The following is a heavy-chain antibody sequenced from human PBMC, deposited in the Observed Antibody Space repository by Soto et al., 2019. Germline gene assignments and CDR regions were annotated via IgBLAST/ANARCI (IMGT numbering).Heavy chain of an antibody. CDR3: AKDRARYCGGGSCYSIFDY. J-gene: IGHJ4*02. CDR2: ISYDGSNK. Sequence: QVQLVESGGGVVQPGRSLRLSCAASGFTFSSYGMHWVRQAPGKGLEWVAVISYDGSNKYYADSVKGRFTISRDNSKNTLYLQMNSLRAEDTAVYYCAKDRARYCGGGSCYSIFDYWGQGPLVTVSS. D-gene: IGHD2-15*01. V-gene: IGHV3-30*18. CDR1: GFTFSSYG.